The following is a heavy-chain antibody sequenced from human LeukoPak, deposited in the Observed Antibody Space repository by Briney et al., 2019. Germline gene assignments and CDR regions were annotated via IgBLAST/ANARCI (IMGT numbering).Heavy chain of an antibody. V-gene: IGHV3-53*01. Sequence: GGSLRLSCAASGFTFSSYGMHWVRQAPGKGLEWVSVTYSNGRTYYADPVKGRFTISRDISKNTLYLQMNSLRAEDTAVYYCARVLSGRGSLYDYYYYMAVWGKGTTVTISS. CDR1: GFTFSSYG. CDR2: TYSNGRT. D-gene: IGHD3-10*01. CDR3: ARVLSGRGSLYDYYYYMAV. J-gene: IGHJ6*03.